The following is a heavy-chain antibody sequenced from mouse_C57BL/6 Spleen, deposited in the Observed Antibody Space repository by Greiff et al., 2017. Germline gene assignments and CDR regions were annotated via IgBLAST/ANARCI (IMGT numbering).Heavy chain of an antibody. CDR3: ARSGSNLFYYAMDY. CDR2: IDPSDSYT. D-gene: IGHD1-1*01. J-gene: IGHJ4*01. Sequence: QVQLQQPGAELVMPGASVKLSCKASGYTFTSYWMHWVKQRPGQGLEWIGEIDPSDSYTNYNQKFEGKSTLTVDKSSSTAYMQLSSLTSEDSAVYDCARSGSNLFYYAMDYWGQGTSVTVSS. V-gene: IGHV1-69*01. CDR1: GYTFTSYW.